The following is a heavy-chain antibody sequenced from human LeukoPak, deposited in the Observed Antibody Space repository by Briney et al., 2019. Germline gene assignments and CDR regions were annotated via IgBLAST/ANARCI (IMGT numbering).Heavy chain of an antibody. CDR2: INPSGGST. V-gene: IGHV1-46*01. J-gene: IGHJ4*02. CDR1: GGTFSSYA. Sequence: ASVKVSCKASGGTFSSYAISWVRQAPGQGLEWMGIINPSGGSTSYAQKFQGRVTMTRDTSTSTVYMELSSLRSEDTAVYYCARELDTAMATNFDYWGQGTLVTVSS. CDR3: ARELDTAMATNFDY. D-gene: IGHD5-18*01.